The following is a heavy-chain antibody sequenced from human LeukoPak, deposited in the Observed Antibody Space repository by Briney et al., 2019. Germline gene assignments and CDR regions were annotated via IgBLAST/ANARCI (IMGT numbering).Heavy chain of an antibody. V-gene: IGHV1-3*01. CDR2: INAGNGNT. CDR3: ARGVSDYDILTGYLY. Sequence: ASVKVSCKASGYTFTSYAMHWVRQAPGQRLEWMGWINAGNGNTKYSQKFQGRVTITRDTSASTAYMELSSLRSEDTAVYYCARGVSDYDILTGYLYWGQGTLVTVSS. CDR1: GYTFTSYA. D-gene: IGHD3-9*01. J-gene: IGHJ4*02.